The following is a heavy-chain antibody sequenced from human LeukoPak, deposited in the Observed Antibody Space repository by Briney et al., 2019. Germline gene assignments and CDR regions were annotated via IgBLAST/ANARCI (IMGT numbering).Heavy chain of an antibody. CDR1: GFTFSSYC. J-gene: IGHJ4*02. V-gene: IGHV3-7*01. Sequence: GGSLKLSCAASGFTFSSYCMSWVRQAPGQGLEWVANIKQDGGDTYYADSVKGRFTISRDNAKNTLYLQLNSLRAEDTAVYYCARSEKEPYSSGWYFDYSGQGNLVTVSS. CDR3: ARSEKEPYSSGWYFDY. D-gene: IGHD6-19*01. CDR2: IKQDGGDT.